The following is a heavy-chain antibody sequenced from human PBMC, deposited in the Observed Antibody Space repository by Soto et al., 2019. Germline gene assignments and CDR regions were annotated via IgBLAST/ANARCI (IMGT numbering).Heavy chain of an antibody. V-gene: IGHV4-31*03. D-gene: IGHD6-19*01. CDR3: ARQKQWLSPFDD. CDR2: IHNSGTT. J-gene: IGHJ4*02. CDR1: GGSITNDDYY. Sequence: QVQLQESGPGLVKPSQTLSLTCTDSGGSITNDDYYWNWIRQLPGQGLEWIGYIHNSGTTDYNPSLKSRVTISVDTSKSQFSLKLSSVTAADTAVYFCARQKQWLSPFDDWGQGTLVTVSS.